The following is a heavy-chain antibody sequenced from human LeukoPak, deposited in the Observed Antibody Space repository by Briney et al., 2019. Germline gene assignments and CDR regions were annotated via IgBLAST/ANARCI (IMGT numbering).Heavy chain of an antibody. J-gene: IGHJ4*02. CDR3: ASPAGSNYDVLTGPGYCDY. D-gene: IGHD3-9*01. CDR1: GYIFTDYC. V-gene: IGHV1-2*02. Sequence: ASVKVSCKASGYIFTDYCMHWVRLAPGQGLEWLGWINPNSGATNYAQKFQGRVTMTRDTSITTVYMELRSLISDDTAVYYCASPAGSNYDVLTGPGYCDYWGQGTLVTVSS. CDR2: INPNSGAT.